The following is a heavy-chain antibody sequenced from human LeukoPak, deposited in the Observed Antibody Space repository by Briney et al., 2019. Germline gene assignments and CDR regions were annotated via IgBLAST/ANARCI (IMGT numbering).Heavy chain of an antibody. CDR2: INSGGTTM. CDR1: GFIFSSYS. Sequence: PGGSLRLSCAASGFIFSSYSMNWVRQAPGKSLEWVSYINSGGTTMYYADSVKGRFTVSRDNSNNSLHLQMDSLRAEDTAVYYCARVGVYGDYVWFDPWGQGTLVTVSS. CDR3: ARVGVYGDYVWFDP. J-gene: IGHJ5*02. V-gene: IGHV3-48*04. D-gene: IGHD4-17*01.